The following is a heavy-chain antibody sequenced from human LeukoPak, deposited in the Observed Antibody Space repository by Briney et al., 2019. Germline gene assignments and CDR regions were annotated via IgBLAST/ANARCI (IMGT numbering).Heavy chain of an antibody. Sequence: PGGSLRLSCAASGFTFSSYEMNWVRQAPGKGLEWVGRIIRKTDGGTTDYAAPVKGRFSISRDDSKNTLYLQMNSLKTEDTAVYYCTTDSYDLWGHGTLVIVSS. CDR3: TTDSYDL. CDR1: GFTFSSYE. CDR2: IIRKTDGGTT. J-gene: IGHJ4*01. V-gene: IGHV3-15*01. D-gene: IGHD3/OR15-3a*01.